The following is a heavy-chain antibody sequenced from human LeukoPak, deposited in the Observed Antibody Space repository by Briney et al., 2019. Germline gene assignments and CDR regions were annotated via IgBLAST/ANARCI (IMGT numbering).Heavy chain of an antibody. Sequence: SETLSLTCTVSGYSISSGYYWGWIRQPPGKGLEWIGSIYHSGSTYYNPSLKSRVTISVDTSKNQFSLKLSSVTAADTAVYYCARLGKDLYYDFWSGPDEIDYWGQGTLVTVSS. CDR1: GYSISSGYY. CDR3: ARLGKDLYYDFWSGPDEIDY. D-gene: IGHD3-3*01. J-gene: IGHJ4*02. V-gene: IGHV4-38-2*02. CDR2: IYHSGST.